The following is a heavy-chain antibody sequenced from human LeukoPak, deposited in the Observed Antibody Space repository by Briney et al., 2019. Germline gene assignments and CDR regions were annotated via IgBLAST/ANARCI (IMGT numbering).Heavy chain of an antibody. D-gene: IGHD3-22*01. J-gene: IGHJ4*02. CDR1: GGPISSSSYY. CDR2: IYYSGST. V-gene: IGHV4-39*01. Sequence: SETLSLTCTVSGGPISSSSYYWGWIRQPPGKGLEWIGSIYYSGSTYYNPSLKSRVTISVDTSKNQFSLKLSSVTAADTAVYYCASHLYDSSGYYFFYFDYWGQGTLVTVSS. CDR3: ASHLYDSSGYYFFYFDY.